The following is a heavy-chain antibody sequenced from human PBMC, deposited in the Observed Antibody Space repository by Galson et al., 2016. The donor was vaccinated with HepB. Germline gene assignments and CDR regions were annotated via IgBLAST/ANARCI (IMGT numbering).Heavy chain of an antibody. D-gene: IGHD1-26*01. J-gene: IGHJ6*02. V-gene: IGHV3-30*18. CDR2: ISYDGTDK. CDR3: AKERGSYHAYFYGMDV. Sequence: SLRLSCAASGFTFSNYGMNWVRQAPGKGLEWVALISYDGTDKYYADSVKGRFTISRDNSNNTFYLQLNSLTAEDTAVYYCAKERGSYHAYFYGMDVRGQGTTATISS. CDR1: GFTFSNYG.